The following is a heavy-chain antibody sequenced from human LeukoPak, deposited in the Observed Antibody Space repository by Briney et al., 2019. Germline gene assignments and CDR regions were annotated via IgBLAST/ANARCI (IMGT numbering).Heavy chain of an antibody. V-gene: IGHV1-2*04. Sequence: ASVKVSCKASGYTFTGYYMHWVRQAPGQGLEWMGWINPNSGGTNYAQKFQGWATMTRDTSISTAYMELSRLRSDDTAVYYCARAGTVEMTPLDYWGQGTLVTVSS. CDR1: GYTFTGYY. D-gene: IGHD5-24*01. J-gene: IGHJ4*02. CDR3: ARAGTVEMTPLDY. CDR2: INPNSGGT.